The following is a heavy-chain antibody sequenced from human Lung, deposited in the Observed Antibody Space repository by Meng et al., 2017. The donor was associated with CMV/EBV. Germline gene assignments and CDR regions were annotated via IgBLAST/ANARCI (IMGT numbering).Heavy chain of an antibody. V-gene: IGHV1-18*01. CDR1: GYRFATYG. J-gene: IGHJ4*02. CDR2: MSSHNGNT. Sequence: ASGYRFATYGISWVRLVPGQGLEWVGWMSSHNGNTNYGEKFRGRVTMTMHTSTNAAHMDLRDLRSDDTAVYFCAREVHYYDSHGIDYWGQGTLVTVSS. CDR3: AREVHYYDSHGIDY. D-gene: IGHD3-22*01.